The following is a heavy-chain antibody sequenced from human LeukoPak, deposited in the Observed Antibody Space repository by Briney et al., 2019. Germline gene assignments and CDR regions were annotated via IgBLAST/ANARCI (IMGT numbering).Heavy chain of an antibody. V-gene: IGHV5-51*01. CDR1: GSSFTSYW. CDR2: IYPGDSDT. Sequence: PGESLKISCKGSGSSFTSYWIGWVRPMPGKGLEWMGIIYPGDSDTRYSPSFQGQVTISADKSISTAYLQWSSLKASDTAMYYCARRGCSSTSCYFFDYWGQGTLVTVSS. CDR3: ARRGCSSTSCYFFDY. J-gene: IGHJ4*02. D-gene: IGHD2-2*01.